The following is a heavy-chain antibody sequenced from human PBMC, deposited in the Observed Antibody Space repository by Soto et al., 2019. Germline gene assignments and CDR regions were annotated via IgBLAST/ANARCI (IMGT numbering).Heavy chain of an antibody. D-gene: IGHD2-15*01. CDR3: AKDLGCSGGGCYENWFAP. CDR1: GFTFSSYG. V-gene: IGHV3-30*18. Sequence: GGSLRLSCAASGFTFSSYGMHWVRQAPGKGLEWVAVISYDGSNKYYADSVKGRFTISRDNSKNTLYLQMNSLRAEDTAVYYCAKDLGCSGGGCYENWFAPWGQGTLVTVSS. CDR2: ISYDGSNK. J-gene: IGHJ5*02.